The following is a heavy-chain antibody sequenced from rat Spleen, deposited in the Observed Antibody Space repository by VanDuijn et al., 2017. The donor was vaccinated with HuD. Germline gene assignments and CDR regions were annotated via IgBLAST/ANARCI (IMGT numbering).Heavy chain of an antibody. Sequence: EVQLVESGGGLVQPGRSLKLSCAASGFTFSDYNMAWVRQAPKKGLEWVATIIYDGSRTYYRDSVKGRFTISRDNAKSTLYLQMDSLRSEDTATYYCATGGLGTTLMDAWGQGASVTVSS. D-gene: IGHD1-4*01. CDR1: GFTFSDYN. J-gene: IGHJ4*01. CDR3: ATGGLGTTLMDA. CDR2: IIYDGSRT. V-gene: IGHV5S10*01.